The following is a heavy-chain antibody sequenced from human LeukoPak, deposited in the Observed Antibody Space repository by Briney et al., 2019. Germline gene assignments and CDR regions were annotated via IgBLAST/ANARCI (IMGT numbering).Heavy chain of an antibody. J-gene: IGHJ5*02. D-gene: IGHD1-26*01. CDR1: DEVITSNNW. Sequence: SGTLSLTCTVSDEVITSNNWWSWVRQSAGKGLEWIGEIFHSGTTRYKASLESRVTMLLDKSKNQFSLRLNSVTAADTGVYFCARLRLSGGSFSVGWFDPWGQGIQVTVSS. CDR2: IFHSGTT. V-gene: IGHV4-4*02. CDR3: ARLRLSGGSFSVGWFDP.